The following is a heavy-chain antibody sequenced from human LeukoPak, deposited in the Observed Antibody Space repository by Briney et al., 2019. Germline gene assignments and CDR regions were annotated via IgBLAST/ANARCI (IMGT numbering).Heavy chain of an antibody. CDR1: GGSISSSSYY. Sequence: SETLSLTCTVSGGSISSSSYYWGWIRQPPGKGLEWIGSIYYSGSTYYNPSLKSRVTMSVDTSKNQFSLKLSPVTAADTAVYYCARLITGTMVRGVRNYWGQGTLVTVSS. J-gene: IGHJ4*02. V-gene: IGHV4-39*07. CDR2: IYYSGST. CDR3: ARLITGTMVRGVRNY. D-gene: IGHD3-10*01.